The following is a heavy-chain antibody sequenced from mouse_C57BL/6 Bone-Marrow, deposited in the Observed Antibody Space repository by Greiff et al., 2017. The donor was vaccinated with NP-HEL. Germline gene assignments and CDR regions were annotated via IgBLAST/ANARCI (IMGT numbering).Heavy chain of an antibody. V-gene: IGHV14-4*01. CDR2: IDPENGDT. CDR1: GFNIKDDY. D-gene: IGHD3-1*01. CDR3: TTQLFDY. J-gene: IGHJ2*01. Sequence: VQLQQSGAELVRPGASVKLSCTASGFNIKDDYMHWVKQRPEQGLEWIGWIDPENGDTEYASKFQGKATIPADTSSNTAYLQRSSLTSEDTAVYYCTTQLFDYWGQGTTLTVSS.